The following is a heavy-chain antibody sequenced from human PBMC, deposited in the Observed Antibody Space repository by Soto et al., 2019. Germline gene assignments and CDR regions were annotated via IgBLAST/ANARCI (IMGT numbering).Heavy chain of an antibody. J-gene: IGHJ3*02. V-gene: IGHV4-4*02. CDR2: IYHSGSI. CDR1: NASITSRKW. D-gene: IGHD3-10*01. CDR3: ASKFGELLADAFDI. Sequence: SETLSLTCTVLNASITSRKWWTWVRQTPGKGLEWIGEIYHSGSINHNPSLKSRVTMSVDKSNNQFSLKMTSVTAADTAVYYCASKFGELLADAFDIWGQGTVVT.